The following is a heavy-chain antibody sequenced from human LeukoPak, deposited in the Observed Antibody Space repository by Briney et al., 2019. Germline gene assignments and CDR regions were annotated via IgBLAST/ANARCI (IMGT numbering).Heavy chain of an antibody. D-gene: IGHD6-13*01. Sequence: SQTLSLTCAISGDSVSSNSAAWNWIRQFPSRGLEWLGGTYYRSKWYNDYAVSVKSRITINPDTSKNQFSLQLNSVTPEDTAVYYCARDRYSSSWRYRATGFDYWGQGTLVTVSS. CDR3: ARDRYSSSWRYRATGFDY. J-gene: IGHJ4*02. CDR1: GDSVSSNSAA. V-gene: IGHV6-1*01. CDR2: TYYRSKWYN.